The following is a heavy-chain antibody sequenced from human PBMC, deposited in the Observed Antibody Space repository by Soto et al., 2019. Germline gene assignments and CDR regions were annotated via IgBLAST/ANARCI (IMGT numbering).Heavy chain of an antibody. Sequence: QVQLVQSGAEVKKPGASVKVSCKASGYTFTNYGISWVRQAPGQGLEWMGWISDYNGNTNYAQKLQGRVTMTTDTSTSTAYMELRSLRSDDTAVYYCARDAAMGSPSPRGDYWGQGTLVTVSS. J-gene: IGHJ4*02. CDR3: ARDAAMGSPSPRGDY. CDR1: GYTFTNYG. V-gene: IGHV1-18*01. D-gene: IGHD5-18*01. CDR2: ISDYNGNT.